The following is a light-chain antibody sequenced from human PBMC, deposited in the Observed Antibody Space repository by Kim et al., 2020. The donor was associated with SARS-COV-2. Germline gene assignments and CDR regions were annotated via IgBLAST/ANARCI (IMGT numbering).Light chain of an antibody. Sequence: SYELTQPPSASVSPGQTASITCSGDKLGNKYTCWYQQKPGQSPVLVIYQDSKRPSGIPERFSGSNSGNTATLTISGTQAMDEADYYCQAWDRTTVVFGGGTQLTVL. CDR1: KLGNKY. CDR2: QDS. J-gene: IGLJ3*02. CDR3: QAWDRTTVV. V-gene: IGLV3-1*01.